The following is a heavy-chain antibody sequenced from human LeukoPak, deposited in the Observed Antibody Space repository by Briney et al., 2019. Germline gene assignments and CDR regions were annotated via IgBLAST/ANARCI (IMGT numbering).Heavy chain of an antibody. J-gene: IGHJ6*03. CDR1: GFTFSSYG. D-gene: IGHD2-15*01. V-gene: IGHV3-23*01. CDR3: AKNGDRGAYCSGGSCYPYYYYSMDV. Sequence: GGSLRLSCAASGFTFSSYGISWVRQAPGKGLEWVSAISASGGTTYYADSVKGHFTISRDNSKNTLYLQMNSLSAEDTAVYYCAKNGDRGAYCSGGSCYPYYYYSMDVWGKGTTVTISS. CDR2: ISASGGTT.